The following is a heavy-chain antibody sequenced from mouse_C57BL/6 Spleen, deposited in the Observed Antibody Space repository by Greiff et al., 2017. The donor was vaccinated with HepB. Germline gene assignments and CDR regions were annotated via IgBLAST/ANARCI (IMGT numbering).Heavy chain of an antibody. V-gene: IGHV1-50*01. D-gene: IGHD3-3*01. CDR2: IDPSDSYT. Sequence: QVQLQQPGAELVKPGASVKLSCKASGYTFTSYWMQWVKQRPGQGLEWIGEIDPSDSYTNYNQKFKGKATLTVDTSSSTAYMQLSSLTSEDSAVYCCARGGGPYYYAMDYWGQGTSVTVSS. J-gene: IGHJ4*01. CDR1: GYTFTSYW. CDR3: ARGGGPYYYAMDY.